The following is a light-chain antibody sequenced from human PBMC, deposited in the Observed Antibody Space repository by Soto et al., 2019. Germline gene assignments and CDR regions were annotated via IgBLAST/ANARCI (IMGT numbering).Light chain of an antibody. CDR2: WNT. J-gene: IGLJ3*02. Sequence: QSVLTQSPSASGTPGQRVTIPCSGSSSNIGSTSVSWFQQFPGTAPKLLIYWNTQRPSGVPDRFSGSKSGTSASLAISGPRSEDEADYYCAAWDDSLIAWVFGGGTKVTVL. CDR3: AAWDDSLIAWV. V-gene: IGLV1-47*01. CDR1: SSNIGSTS.